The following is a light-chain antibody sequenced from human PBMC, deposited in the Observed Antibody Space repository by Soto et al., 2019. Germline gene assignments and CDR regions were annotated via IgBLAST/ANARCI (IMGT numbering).Light chain of an antibody. Sequence: QSALTQPASVSGSPGQSITISCTGTSSDVGGYNYVSWYQHHPGKAPQLMIYDVSNRPSGVSNRFSGSKSGNTASLTISGLQAEDEADYYCSSYTSNYTPYVFGTGTKLTVL. CDR2: DVS. CDR1: SSDVGGYNY. V-gene: IGLV2-14*03. J-gene: IGLJ1*01. CDR3: SSYTSNYTPYV.